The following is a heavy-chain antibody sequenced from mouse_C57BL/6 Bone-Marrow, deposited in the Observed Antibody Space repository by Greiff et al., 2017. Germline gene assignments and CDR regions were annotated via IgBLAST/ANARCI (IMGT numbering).Heavy chain of an antibody. CDR2: LSSGGSYT. CDR3: ARQFSYSNYDYFDY. D-gene: IGHD2-5*01. Sequence: EVHLVESGGDLVKPGGSLKLSCAASGFTFSSYGMSWVRQTPDKRLEWVATLSSGGSYTYYPDSVKGRFTISRNNAKNTLYLQMSSLKSEDTAMYYCARQFSYSNYDYFDYWGQGTTLTVSS. CDR1: GFTFSSYG. J-gene: IGHJ2*01. V-gene: IGHV5-6*01.